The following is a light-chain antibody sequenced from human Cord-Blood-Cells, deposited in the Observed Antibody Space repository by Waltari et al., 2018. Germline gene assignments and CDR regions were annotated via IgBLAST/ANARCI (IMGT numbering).Light chain of an antibody. V-gene: IGLV1-40*01. Sequence: QSVLTQPPSVSGAPGQRATISCTWSSSNIGAGYDVHWYQQLPATAPKLLIYGNSNRPSGVPDRFSGSKSGTSACLAITGRQAEDEADYYCQSYDSSLSGSDVYGTGTKVTVL. J-gene: IGLJ1*01. CDR2: GNS. CDR3: QSYDSSLSGSDV. CDR1: SSNIGAGYD.